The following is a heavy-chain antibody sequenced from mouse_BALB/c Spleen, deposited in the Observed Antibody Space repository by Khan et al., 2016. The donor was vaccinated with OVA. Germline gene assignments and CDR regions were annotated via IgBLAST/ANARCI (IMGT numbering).Heavy chain of an antibody. CDR3: ARIKKIVATYLDY. D-gene: IGHD1-1*01. Sequence: QVQLQQSGAELVKAGASVKMSCKASGYTFTSYWMQWVKQRLGQGLEWFAETNPTNGRTYYNEKFKSKATLTVDKSSSTAYMLLSGPTFEDSAVYYGARIKKIVATYLDYWGQGTTLTVSS. CDR2: TNPTNGRT. J-gene: IGHJ2*01. V-gene: IGHV1S81*02. CDR1: GYTFTSYW.